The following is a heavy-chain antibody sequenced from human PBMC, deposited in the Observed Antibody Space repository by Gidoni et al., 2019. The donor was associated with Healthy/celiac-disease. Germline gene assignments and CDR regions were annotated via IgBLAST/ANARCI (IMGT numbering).Heavy chain of an antibody. CDR2: IIPILGIA. J-gene: IGHJ4*02. CDR1: GGTFSSYT. V-gene: IGHV1-69*02. Sequence: QVQLVQSGAEVKKPGSSVKVSCKASGGTFSSYTIRWVRQAPGQGLEWMGRIIPILGIANYAQKFQGRVTITADKSTSTAYMELSSLRSEDTAVYYCASDFLGYCSSTSCYGPDYWGQGTLVTVSS. CDR3: ASDFLGYCSSTSCYGPDY. D-gene: IGHD2-2*01.